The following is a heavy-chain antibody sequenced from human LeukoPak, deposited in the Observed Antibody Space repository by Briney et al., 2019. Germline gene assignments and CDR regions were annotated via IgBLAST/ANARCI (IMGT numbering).Heavy chain of an antibody. CDR3: ARGDLDY. J-gene: IGHJ4*01. CDR1: GFTFSSYW. V-gene: IGHV3-7*01. CDR2: VKPDGNEK. Sequence: GGSLRLSCGVSGFTFSSYWMTWARQAPGRGLEWVATVKPDGNEKFYVDSVKGRFAISRDNARNSVYLEMNSLRVEGTAVYLCARGDLDYWGQGTLVTVSS.